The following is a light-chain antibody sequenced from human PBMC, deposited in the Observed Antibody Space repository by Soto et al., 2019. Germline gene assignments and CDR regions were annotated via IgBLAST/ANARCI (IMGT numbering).Light chain of an antibody. CDR2: GAS. CDR1: QSVTSSY. CDR3: QLYDSSSYT. Sequence: TQSPATLSASVGDRVTITCRASQSVTSSYLAWYQQKPGQAPRLLIYGASRRATDIPDRFSGSGSGTDFTLTISRLEPEDFAVYFCQLYDSSSYTFGQGTKVDIK. J-gene: IGKJ2*01. V-gene: IGKV3-20*01.